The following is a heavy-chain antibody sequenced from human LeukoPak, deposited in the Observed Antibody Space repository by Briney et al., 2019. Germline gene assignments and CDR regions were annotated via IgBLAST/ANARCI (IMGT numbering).Heavy chain of an antibody. J-gene: IGHJ4*02. Sequence: GGSLRLSCAASGFTFSGFWMSWVRQTPGTGLEWVANIKQDGSEKYYVDSVKGRFTISRDNAKNSLYLQMNGLRAEDTAVYYCARGKGLDYWGQGTLVTVSS. CDR1: GFTFSGFW. V-gene: IGHV3-7*01. CDR3: ARGKGLDY. CDR2: IKQDGSEK.